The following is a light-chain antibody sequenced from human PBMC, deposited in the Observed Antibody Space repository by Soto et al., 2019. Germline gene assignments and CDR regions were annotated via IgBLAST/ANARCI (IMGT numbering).Light chain of an antibody. CDR1: QSVSSSY. J-gene: IGKJ5*01. V-gene: IGKV3-20*01. Sequence: EIVLTQSPGTLSLSPGERATLSCRASQSVSSSYLAWYQQKPGQAPRLLIYGASSRATGIPDRFSGSGSRTDFTLTISRLEPEDFAVYYCQQYGSSPPLITFGQGTRLEIK. CDR2: GAS. CDR3: QQYGSSPPLIT.